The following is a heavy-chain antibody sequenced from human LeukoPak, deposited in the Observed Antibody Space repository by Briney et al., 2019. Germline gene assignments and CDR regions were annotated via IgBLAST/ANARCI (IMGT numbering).Heavy chain of an antibody. CDR1: GYSFTSYW. V-gene: IGHV5-51*01. CDR2: IYPGDSDT. D-gene: IGHD3-10*01. Sequence: GESLKISCKGSGYSFTSYWIGWVRQMPGKGLEWMGIIYPGDSDTRYSPSFQGQVTISADKSISTAYLQWSSLRAEDTAVYYCAKAAGFMVRGVISDYWGQGTLVTVSS. CDR3: AKAAGFMVRGVISDY. J-gene: IGHJ4*02.